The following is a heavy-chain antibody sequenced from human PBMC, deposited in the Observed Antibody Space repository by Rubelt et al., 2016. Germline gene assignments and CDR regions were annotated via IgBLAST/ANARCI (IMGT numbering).Heavy chain of an antibody. Sequence: YDGSNKYYADSVKGRFTISRDNAKNSLYLQMNSLRAEDTAVYYCARAVYCSGGSCFSGGMDVWGQGTTVTVSS. J-gene: IGHJ6*02. CDR2: YDGSNK. D-gene: IGHD2-15*01. CDR3: ARAVYCSGGSCFSGGMDV. V-gene: IGHV3-30*07.